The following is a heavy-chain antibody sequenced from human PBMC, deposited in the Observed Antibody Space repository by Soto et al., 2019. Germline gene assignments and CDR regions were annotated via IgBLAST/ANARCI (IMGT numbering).Heavy chain of an antibody. J-gene: IGHJ4*02. CDR1: GFTFSTYW. V-gene: IGHV3-74*01. CDR2: ISTDGSST. Sequence: EVQLVESGGGLVQPGGSLRLSCAATGFTFSTYWMHWVRQGPGKGLVWVSRISTDGSSTTYADSVKGRFTISRDNAKNTLYLQMNSLRAEDTAVYYCARATGSNHPFDYWGQGSLVTVS. D-gene: IGHD2-2*01. CDR3: ARATGSNHPFDY.